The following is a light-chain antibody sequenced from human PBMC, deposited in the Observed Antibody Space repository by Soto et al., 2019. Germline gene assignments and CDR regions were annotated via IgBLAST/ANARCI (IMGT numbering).Light chain of an antibody. V-gene: IGLV2-14*01. CDR1: SSDVGGYNY. CDR2: EVS. J-gene: IGLJ1*01. Sequence: QSALTQPASVSGSPGQSITISCTGTSSDVGGYNYVSWYQQHPGKAPKLMIYEVSNRPSGVSNRFSGSKSGNTASLTISGLQAEEEADYYCSSYTSSSTGYVFGAGTKVNV. CDR3: SSYTSSSTGYV.